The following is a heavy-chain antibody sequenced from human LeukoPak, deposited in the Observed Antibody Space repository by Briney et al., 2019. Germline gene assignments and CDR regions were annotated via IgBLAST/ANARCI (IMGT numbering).Heavy chain of an antibody. CDR1: GFTFSTSW. Sequence: GGSLRLSCAASGFTFSTSWMSWVRLAPGRGLEWVANIKQDGSEKNYVDSVKGRFTISRDNAKDLLCLQMNSLRVEDTAMYYCAWYSRSSEAYWGQGTLVTVSS. CDR2: IKQDGSEK. D-gene: IGHD6-6*01. V-gene: IGHV3-7*01. CDR3: AWYSRSSEAY. J-gene: IGHJ4*02.